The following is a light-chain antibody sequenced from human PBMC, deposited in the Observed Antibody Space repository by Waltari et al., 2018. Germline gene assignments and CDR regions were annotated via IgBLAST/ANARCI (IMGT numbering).Light chain of an antibody. J-gene: IGLJ2*01. CDR2: EDT. Sequence: SSELTQPPSVSVSPGQTATITCSGARLGKKYTYWYQQKPGQSPLLVMYEDTKRPPGIPERFSGSNSGNTATLTISGTHGLDEADYYCQAWESSTADVVFGGGTKLTVL. CDR3: QAWESSTADVV. CDR1: RLGKKY. V-gene: IGLV3-1*01.